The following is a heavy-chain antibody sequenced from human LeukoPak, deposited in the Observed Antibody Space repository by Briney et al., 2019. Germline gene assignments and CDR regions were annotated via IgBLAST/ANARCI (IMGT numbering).Heavy chain of an antibody. V-gene: IGHV3-30*04. CDR3: AREATGNWNSPERRNRAFDI. CDR2: TSFDGDNK. CDR1: GFTVSRYA. Sequence: GGSLRLSCGASGFTVSRYAMHWVRQAPVKGLEWVAVTSFDGDNKYYADSVKGRFTISRDKSKDTVYLQMNSLRGEDTAVYYCAREATGNWNSPERRNRAFDIWGQGTMVIVSS. D-gene: IGHD1-7*01. J-gene: IGHJ3*02.